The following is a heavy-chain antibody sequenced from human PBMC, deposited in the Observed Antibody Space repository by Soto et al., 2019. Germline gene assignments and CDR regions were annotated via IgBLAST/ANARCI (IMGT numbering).Heavy chain of an antibody. D-gene: IGHD6-13*01. CDR1: GFTFSSYG. V-gene: IGHV3-30*18. CDR3: AKDFEVAAAGTYYYYSMDV. Sequence: LRLSCAASGFTFSSYGMHWVRQAPGKGLEWVAVISYDGSNKYYADSVNGRFTISRDNSKNTLYLQMNSLRAEDTAVYYCAKDFEVAAAGTYYYYSMDVWGQGTTVTVSS. CDR2: ISYDGSNK. J-gene: IGHJ6*02.